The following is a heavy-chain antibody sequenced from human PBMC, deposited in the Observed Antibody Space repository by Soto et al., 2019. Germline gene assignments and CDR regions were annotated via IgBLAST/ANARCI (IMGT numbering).Heavy chain of an antibody. CDR2: TYFRSKWSN. D-gene: IGHD3-16*02. Sequence: QTLSLTCAISGDSVSCNNAAWYWIRQSPSRGLEWLGRTYFRSKWSNGYALSVKSRLTIKPDTSKNQFSLQLNSVTPDDTAVYYCARSGHGGYIDYWGQGTMVTVS. J-gene: IGHJ4*02. V-gene: IGHV6-1*01. CDR1: GDSVSCNNAA. CDR3: ARSGHGGYIDY.